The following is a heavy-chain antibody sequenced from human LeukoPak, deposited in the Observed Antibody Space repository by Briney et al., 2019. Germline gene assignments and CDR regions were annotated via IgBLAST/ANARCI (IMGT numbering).Heavy chain of an antibody. CDR2: IYYSGST. D-gene: IGHD3-9*01. J-gene: IGHJ6*02. V-gene: IGHV4-30-4*01. CDR1: GGSISSGDYY. CDR3: ARDLVGYYYYGMDV. Sequence: PSETLSLTCTVSGGSISSGDYYWSWIRQPPGKGLEWIGYIYYSGSTYYNPSLKSRVTISVDTSKNQFSPKLSSVTAADTAVYYCARDLVGYYYYGMDVWGQGTTVTVSS.